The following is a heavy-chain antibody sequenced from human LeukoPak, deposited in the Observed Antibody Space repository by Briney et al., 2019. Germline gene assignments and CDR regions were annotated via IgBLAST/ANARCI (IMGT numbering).Heavy chain of an antibody. V-gene: IGHV4-38-2*02. Sequence: PSETLSLTCAVSDYSITSDYYWGWIRQPPGKGLEWFGSIYHSGTTDYNPSLKSRVTISVDTSKNQFSLKLTSVTAADTAVYYCAREGSTSGTNWFDPWGQGNLVTVSS. CDR2: IYHSGTT. D-gene: IGHD3-10*01. J-gene: IGHJ5*02. CDR3: AREGSTSGTNWFDP. CDR1: DYSITSDYY.